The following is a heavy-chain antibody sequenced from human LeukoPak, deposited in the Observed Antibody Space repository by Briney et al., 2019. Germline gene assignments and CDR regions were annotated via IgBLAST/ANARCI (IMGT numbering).Heavy chain of an antibody. V-gene: IGHV4-34*01. CDR2: INHSGGT. D-gene: IGHD2-15*01. CDR1: GGSFSGYY. Sequence: SETLSLTCAVYGGSFSGYYWSWIRQPPGKGLEWIGEINHSGGTNYNPSLKSRVTISVDTSKNQFSLKLSSVTAADTAVYYCARGRVDIVVVVAAPRDYYYGMDVWGKGTTVTVSS. CDR3: ARGRVDIVVVVAAPRDYYYGMDV. J-gene: IGHJ6*04.